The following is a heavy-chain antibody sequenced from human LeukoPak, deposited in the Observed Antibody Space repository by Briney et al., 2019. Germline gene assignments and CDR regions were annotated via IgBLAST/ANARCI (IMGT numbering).Heavy chain of an antibody. CDR3: ARVQQYDKFDY. CDR1: GFTFDDYD. J-gene: IGHJ4*02. D-gene: IGHD3-22*01. V-gene: IGHV3-20*04. CDR2: ISWKGSNP. Sequence: GGSLRLSCVASGFTFDDYDMTWVRQAPGKGLEWVSGISWKGSNPAYGDSVKGRFTISRDNAKNLLYLQMNSLGPEDTALYFCARVQQYDKFDYWCQGALVTVSS.